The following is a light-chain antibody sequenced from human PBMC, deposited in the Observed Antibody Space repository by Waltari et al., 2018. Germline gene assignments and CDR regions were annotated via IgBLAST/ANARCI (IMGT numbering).Light chain of an antibody. Sequence: QSVLTQPPSASGTPGQRVTLSCSRSSSNPGSNTLNWSHKLPGTAPKLLTYSNNQRPSGVTERFSGSKSGTSDSLAISGLQSEDEADYYCAAWDDSLNGPGVFGGGTKLTVL. J-gene: IGLJ3*02. CDR3: AAWDDSLNGPGV. V-gene: IGLV1-44*01. CDR1: SSNPGSNT. CDR2: SNN.